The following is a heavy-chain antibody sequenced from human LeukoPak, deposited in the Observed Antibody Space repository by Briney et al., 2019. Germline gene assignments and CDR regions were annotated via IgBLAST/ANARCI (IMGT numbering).Heavy chain of an antibody. CDR1: GFTVSSNY. CDR3: ARSTTVTRGELDY. J-gene: IGHJ4*02. Sequence: WGSLRLSCAASGFTVSSNYMSWVRQAPGKGLEWVSVIYSGGATYYTDSVKGRFTISRDTSKNTLYLQMNSLRAEDTAVYYCARSTTVTRGELDYWGQGTLVTVSS. D-gene: IGHD4-17*01. V-gene: IGHV3-53*01. CDR2: IYSGGAT.